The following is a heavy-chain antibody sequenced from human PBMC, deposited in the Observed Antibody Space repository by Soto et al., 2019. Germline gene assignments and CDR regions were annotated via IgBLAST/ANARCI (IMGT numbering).Heavy chain of an antibody. Sequence: GGSLRLSCVASGFTFSNYAMSWVRQAPGKGLEWVSGIGGRGTSSYYADSVKGRFAISRDNSYNTLFLQLHSLRAEDTAVYYCAKSRYADSSGDYYDFWGQGTRVTVSS. V-gene: IGHV3-23*01. CDR1: GFTFSNYA. J-gene: IGHJ4*02. D-gene: IGHD3-22*01. CDR2: IGGRGTSS. CDR3: AKSRYADSSGDYYDF.